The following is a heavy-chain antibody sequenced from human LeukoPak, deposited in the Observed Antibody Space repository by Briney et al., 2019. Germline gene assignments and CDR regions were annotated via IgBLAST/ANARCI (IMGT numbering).Heavy chain of an antibody. CDR1: GGSISSSSYY. D-gene: IGHD1-26*01. CDR3: ARHTRIVGAGNYFDY. CDR2: IYYSGST. Sequence: PSETLSLTCTVSGGSISSSSYYWGWIRQPPGKGLEWIGSIYYSGSTYYNPSLKSRVTISVDTSKNQFSLKLSSVTAADTAVYYCARHTRIVGAGNYFDYWGQGTLVTVSS. J-gene: IGHJ4*02. V-gene: IGHV4-39*01.